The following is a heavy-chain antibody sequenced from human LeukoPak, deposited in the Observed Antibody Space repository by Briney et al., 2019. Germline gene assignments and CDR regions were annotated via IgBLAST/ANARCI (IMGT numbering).Heavy chain of an antibody. Sequence: GGSLRLSCAASGFTFDDYGMSWVRQAPGKGLEWVSGINWNGGSTVYADSVKGRFTISRDNAKNSLYLQMNSLRAEDTALYYCARDPELDYDSSGYFLFDYWGQGTLVTVSS. D-gene: IGHD3-22*01. V-gene: IGHV3-20*04. CDR1: GFTFDDYG. CDR2: INWNGGST. J-gene: IGHJ4*02. CDR3: ARDPELDYDSSGYFLFDY.